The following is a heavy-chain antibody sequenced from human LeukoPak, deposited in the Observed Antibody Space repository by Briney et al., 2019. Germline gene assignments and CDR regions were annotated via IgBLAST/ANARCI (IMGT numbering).Heavy chain of an antibody. V-gene: IGHV4-34*01. J-gene: IGHJ5*02. CDR1: GGSFSGYY. CDR3: AREEYNWFDP. CDR2: INHSGST. Sequence: KPSETLSLTCAVYGGSFSGYYWSWIRQPPGKGLEWIGEINHSGSTNYNPSLKSRVTISVDTSKNQFSLKLSSVTAADTAVYYCAREEYNWFDPWGQGTLVTVSS.